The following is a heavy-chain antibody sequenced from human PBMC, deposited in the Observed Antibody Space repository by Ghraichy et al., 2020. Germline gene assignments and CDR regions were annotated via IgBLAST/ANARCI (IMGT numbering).Heavy chain of an antibody. CDR2: ISDEGSNK. Sequence: GGSLRLSCAASGFTFSSYAMHWVRQAPGKGLEWVAVISDEGSNKDYADSVKGRFTISRDNSKNTLYLQMNSLRAEDTAVYYCAREPNELELLLHGMDVWGQGTTVTVSS. J-gene: IGHJ6*02. D-gene: IGHD1-7*01. CDR1: GFTFSSYA. CDR3: AREPNELELLLHGMDV. V-gene: IGHV3-30-3*01.